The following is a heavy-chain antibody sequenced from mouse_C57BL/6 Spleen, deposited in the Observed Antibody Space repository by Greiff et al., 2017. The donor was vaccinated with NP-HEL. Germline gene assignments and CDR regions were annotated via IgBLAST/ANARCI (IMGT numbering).Heavy chain of an antibody. Sequence: VMLVESGPGLVQPSQSLSITCTVSGFSLTSYGVHWVRQSPGKGLEWLGVIWSGGSTDYNAAFISRLSISKDNSKSQVFFKMNSLQADDTAIYYCARGGNPLAYWGQGTLVTVSA. D-gene: IGHD2-1*01. J-gene: IGHJ3*01. V-gene: IGHV2-2*01. CDR3: ARGGNPLAY. CDR2: IWSGGST. CDR1: GFSLTSYG.